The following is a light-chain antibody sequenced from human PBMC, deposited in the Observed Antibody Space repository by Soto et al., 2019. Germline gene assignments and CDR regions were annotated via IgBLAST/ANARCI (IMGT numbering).Light chain of an antibody. V-gene: IGLV2-14*01. J-gene: IGLJ1*01. CDR2: EVT. CDR3: NSLSATGTSYV. Sequence: QSALTQPASVSGSPGHSIAISCTGTSGDVGSYNHVSWYQQYPGKAPKLMIYEVTNRPSGVSDRFSGSKSGSTASLTISGLQAEDEADYYCNSLSATGTSYVYGTGTKLTVL. CDR1: SGDVGSYNH.